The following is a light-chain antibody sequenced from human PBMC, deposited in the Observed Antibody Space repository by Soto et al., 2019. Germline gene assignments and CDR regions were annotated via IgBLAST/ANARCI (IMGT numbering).Light chain of an antibody. J-gene: IGKJ1*01. CDR1: QSIGSW. CDR3: HQYNSYWT. Sequence: DGQMTQASASLGASVGGRATSRGRASQSIGSWLAWYQQRPGKAPILLIYDASNLQSGVPSRFSGGRSGTEFTLTISGLQPDDLATYYCHQYNSYWTFRPGTQLDIK. V-gene: IGKV1-5*01. CDR2: DAS.